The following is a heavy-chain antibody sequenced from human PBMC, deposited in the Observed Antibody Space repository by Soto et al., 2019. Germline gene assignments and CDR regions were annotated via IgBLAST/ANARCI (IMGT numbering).Heavy chain of an antibody. Sequence: ASVKVSCKVSGYTLTELSMHWVRQAPGQGLEWMGRFTPSGDDITYAQNFQGRLTMTRDTSTSSFYMELTSLKSEDTAVYYCVSDGTATYTGFDYWGKGTLVTVSS. V-gene: IGHV1-46*03. CDR1: GYTLTELS. D-gene: IGHD1-1*01. CDR3: VSDGTATYTGFDY. J-gene: IGHJ4*02. CDR2: FTPSGDDI.